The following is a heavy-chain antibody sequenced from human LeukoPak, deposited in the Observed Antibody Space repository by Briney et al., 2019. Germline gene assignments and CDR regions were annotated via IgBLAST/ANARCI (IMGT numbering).Heavy chain of an antibody. D-gene: IGHD2-21*02. V-gene: IGHV3-66*01. J-gene: IGHJ6*02. CDR1: GFAVSSNY. CDR2: IHTGGNT. Sequence: PGGSLRLSCTASGFAVSSNYINWVRQAPGKGLEWVSVIHTGGNTYYADSVKGRFTISRDNSKNTVYLQMNSLRAEDTALYYCARERDGYSGGDCYYYYGMDVWGQGTTVTVFS. CDR3: ARERDGYSGGDCYYYYGMDV.